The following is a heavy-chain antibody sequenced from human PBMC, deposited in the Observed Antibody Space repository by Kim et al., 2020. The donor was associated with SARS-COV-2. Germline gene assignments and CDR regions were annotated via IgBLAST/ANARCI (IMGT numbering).Heavy chain of an antibody. CDR3: VRDRQLDVGDYFDY. V-gene: IGHV3-9*01. D-gene: IGHD6-6*01. CDR1: GFTFDDYA. Sequence: GGSLRLSCAASGFTFDDYAMHWVRQAPGKGLEWVSGISWNSVTIGYADSVKGRFTISRDNAKNSLYLQMNSLRVEDTALYYCVRDRQLDVGDYFDYWGQGILVTVSS. J-gene: IGHJ4*02. CDR2: ISWNSVTI.